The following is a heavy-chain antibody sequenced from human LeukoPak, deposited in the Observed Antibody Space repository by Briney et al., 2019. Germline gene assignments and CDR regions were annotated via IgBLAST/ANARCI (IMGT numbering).Heavy chain of an antibody. J-gene: IGHJ3*02. CDR1: GYTFTSYY. D-gene: IGHD6-19*01. CDR2: INPSGGST. Sequence: ASVKVSCKASGYTFTSYYMHWVRQAPGQGLEWMGIINPSGGSTSYAQKFQGRVTMTRDTSTSTVYMELSSLRSEDTAVYYCARCPRSGWYPTHAFDIWGQGTMVTVSS. V-gene: IGHV1-46*01. CDR3: ARCPRSGWYPTHAFDI.